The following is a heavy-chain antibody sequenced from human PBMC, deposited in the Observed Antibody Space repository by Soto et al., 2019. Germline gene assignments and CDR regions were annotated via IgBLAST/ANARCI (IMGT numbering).Heavy chain of an antibody. D-gene: IGHD4-17*01. J-gene: IGHJ4*02. Sequence: PVGSLRLSCSASGFTFSSYAMHWVRQAPGKGLEYVSAISSNGGSTYYADSVKGRFTISRDNSKNTLYLQMSSLRAEDTAVYYCVKDAKSTVTLPFDYWGQGTLVTVSS. V-gene: IGHV3-64D*06. CDR2: ISSNGGST. CDR3: VKDAKSTVTLPFDY. CDR1: GFTFSSYA.